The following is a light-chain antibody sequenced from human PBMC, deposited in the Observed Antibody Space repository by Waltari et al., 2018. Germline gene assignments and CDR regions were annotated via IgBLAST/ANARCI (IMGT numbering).Light chain of an antibody. CDR3: STWDDRLTGVV. V-gene: IGLV1-44*01. J-gene: IGLJ2*01. Sequence: QSVLAQPPSASGSPGQRITISCFGSNSNIGSNTVNWYQQFPGTAPRLLIYSNNLRPSRVPARFSASKSGSSAALAIYGLHSEDEADYYCSTWDDRLTGVVFGGGTKVTVL. CDR1: NSNIGSNT. CDR2: SNN.